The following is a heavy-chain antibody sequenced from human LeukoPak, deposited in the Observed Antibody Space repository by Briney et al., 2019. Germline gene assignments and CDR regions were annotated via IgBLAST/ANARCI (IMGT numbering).Heavy chain of an antibody. CDR1: GFTFSSAW. V-gene: IGHV3-15*01. CDR2: IKSKTDGGTT. D-gene: IGHD3-10*01. J-gene: IGHJ4*02. Sequence: GGSLRLSCAASGFTFSSAWMSWVRQAPGKGLEWVGRIKSKTDGGTTDYAAPVKGRFTISRDDSKNTLYLQMNSLKTEDTAVYYCTHGSGSYMVDYWGQGTLVTVSS. CDR3: THGSGSYMVDY.